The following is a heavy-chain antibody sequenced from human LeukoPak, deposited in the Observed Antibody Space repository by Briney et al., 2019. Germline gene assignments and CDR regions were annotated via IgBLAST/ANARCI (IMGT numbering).Heavy chain of an antibody. D-gene: IGHD3-10*01. J-gene: IGHJ5*02. V-gene: IGHV3-49*03. Sequence: PGGSPRLSCTASGFTFGDYAMSWFRQAPGKGLEWVGFIRSKAYGGTTEYAASVKGRFTISRDDSKSIAYLQMNSLKTEDTAVYYCTRDRSWFGELYSNWFDPWGQGTLVTVSS. CDR3: TRDRSWFGELYSNWFDP. CDR1: GFTFGDYA. CDR2: IRSKAYGGTT.